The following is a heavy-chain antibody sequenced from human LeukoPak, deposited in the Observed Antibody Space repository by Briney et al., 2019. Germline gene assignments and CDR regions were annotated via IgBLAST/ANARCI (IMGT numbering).Heavy chain of an antibody. V-gene: IGHV1-69*06. Sequence: GSSVKVSCKASGGTFSSYAISWVRQAPGQGLEWMGGIIPIFGTANYAQKFQGRVTITADKSTSTAYMELSSLRSEDTAVYYCARDHVPRTSSHYMDVWGKGTTVTISS. J-gene: IGHJ6*03. CDR1: GGTFSSYA. CDR3: ARDHVPRTSSHYMDV. CDR2: IIPIFGTA. D-gene: IGHD2-2*01.